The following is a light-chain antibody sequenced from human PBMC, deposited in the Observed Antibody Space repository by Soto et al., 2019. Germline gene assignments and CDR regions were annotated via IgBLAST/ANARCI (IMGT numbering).Light chain of an antibody. CDR1: QTVHKY. CDR2: DAS. CDR3: QQRHDWPRIT. Sequence: EIVLTQSPATVSLSPGERATLSCRASQTVHKYLAWYQQKPGQAPRLLIYDASTRATGIPARFSGSGSATDFTLTISSLEPEDFAVYYCQQRHDWPRITFGQGTRLEI. J-gene: IGKJ5*01. V-gene: IGKV3-11*01.